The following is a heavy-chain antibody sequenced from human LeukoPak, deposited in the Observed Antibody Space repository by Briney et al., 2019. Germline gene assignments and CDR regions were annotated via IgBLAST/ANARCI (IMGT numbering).Heavy chain of an antibody. CDR2: INHSGST. V-gene: IGHV4-34*01. CDR3: AREGRSATDGY. J-gene: IGHJ4*02. CDR1: GGSFSGYY. D-gene: IGHD3-16*01. Sequence: SETLSLTCAVYGGSFSGYYWSWIRQPPGKGLEWIGEINHSGSTNYNPSLKSRVTISVDTSKNQFSLKLSSVTAADTAVYVCAREGRSATDGYWGQGTLVTVSS.